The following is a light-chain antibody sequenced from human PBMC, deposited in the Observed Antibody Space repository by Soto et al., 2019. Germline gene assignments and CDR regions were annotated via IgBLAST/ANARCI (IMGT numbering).Light chain of an antibody. J-gene: IGKJ1*01. CDR1: QGIRDD. Sequence: DIQLTQSPSSLSASVGDRVTITCRASQGIRDDLGWYQQKAGEAPKRLIYAASSLHSGVPSRFSGSGSGTEFTLTISSLQSEDFAVYYCQQYNNWPGTFGQGTKVDIK. CDR3: QQYNNWPGT. V-gene: IGKV1-17*01. CDR2: AAS.